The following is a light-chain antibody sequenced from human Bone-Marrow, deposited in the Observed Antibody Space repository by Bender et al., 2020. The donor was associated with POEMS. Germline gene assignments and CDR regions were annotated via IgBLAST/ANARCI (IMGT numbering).Light chain of an antibody. V-gene: IGLV3-25*03. CDR1: ELPEKY. Sequence: SYEMTQPPSVSVSPGQTARITCSGDELPEKYACWYQQKPGQAPVLLIYKDNERPSRIPERFSGSRSGRTVTLTISGVQAEDEADYYCQSVARGGAYRVFGSGTKVTVL. CDR2: KDN. J-gene: IGLJ1*01. CDR3: QSVARGGAYRV.